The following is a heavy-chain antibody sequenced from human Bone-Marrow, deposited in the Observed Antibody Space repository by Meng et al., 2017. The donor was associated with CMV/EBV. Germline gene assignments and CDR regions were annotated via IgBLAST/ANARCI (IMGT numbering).Heavy chain of an antibody. J-gene: IGHJ4*02. CDR1: GFTFSRYG. D-gene: IGHD3-22*01. CDR3: AKDDDSAGYYFADY. CDR2: VRNDGSKK. Sequence: GESLKISWVESGFTFSRYGMHWVRQAPGKGLEWVAFVRNDGSKKYYADSVKGRFTISRDNSKNTLYLQMNSLRTEDTAVYYCAKDDDSAGYYFADYWGQGTLVTVSS. V-gene: IGHV3-30*02.